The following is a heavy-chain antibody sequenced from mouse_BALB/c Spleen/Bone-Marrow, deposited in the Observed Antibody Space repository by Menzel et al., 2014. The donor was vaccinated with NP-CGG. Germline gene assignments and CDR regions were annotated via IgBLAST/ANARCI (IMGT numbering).Heavy chain of an antibody. D-gene: IGHD2-3*01. V-gene: IGHV5-9-3*01. J-gene: IGHJ2*01. CDR3: SRHYYGYHTLYFDY. CDR1: GFTFSSYA. CDR2: ISSGGTYT. Sequence: EVKLVESGGGLVKPGGSLKLSCAASGFTFSSYAMSWVRQTKEKRMEWVATISSGGTYTYYPDSVKARFTISRYNANNTLYLQMIILISYNTSIFYCSRHYYGYHTLYFDYLGQGTTLTVSS.